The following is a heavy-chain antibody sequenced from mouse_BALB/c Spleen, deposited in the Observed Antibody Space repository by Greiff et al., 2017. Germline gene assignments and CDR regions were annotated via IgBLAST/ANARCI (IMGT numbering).Heavy chain of an antibody. CDR3: TREYGNYGGLFAY. V-gene: IGHV5-6-4*01. D-gene: IGHD2-10*02. CDR1: GFTFSSYT. J-gene: IGHJ3*01. CDR2: ISSGGSYT. Sequence: EVKLVESGGGLVKPGGSLKLSCAASGFTFSSYTMSWVRQTPEKRLEWVATISSGGSYTYYPDSVKGRFTISRDNAKNTLYLQMSSLKSEDTAMYYCTREYGNYGGLFAYWGQGTLVTVSA.